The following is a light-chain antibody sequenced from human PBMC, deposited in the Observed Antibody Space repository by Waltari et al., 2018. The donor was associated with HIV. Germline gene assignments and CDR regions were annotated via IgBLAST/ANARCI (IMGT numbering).Light chain of an antibody. J-gene: IGKJ4*01. CDR3: QQYAASPLT. Sequence: ELVLTQSPGTLSLSPGESATLSCRASQSVRSAPLAWYQQKPGQAPRLLIFGASSRAPGIPDRFSGSGAVTDFILTISRLEPEDCAVYYCQQYAASPLTFGGGTRVEIK. CDR1: QSVRSAP. V-gene: IGKV3-20*01. CDR2: GAS.